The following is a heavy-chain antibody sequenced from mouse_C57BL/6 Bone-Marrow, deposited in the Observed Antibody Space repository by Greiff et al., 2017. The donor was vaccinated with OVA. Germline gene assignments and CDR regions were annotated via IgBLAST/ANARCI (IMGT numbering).Heavy chain of an antibody. CDR3: AVMSYYAMDY. Sequence: VKLMESGAELARPGASVKLSCKASGYTFTSYGISWVKQRTGQGLEWIGEIYPRSGNTYYNEKFKGKATLTADKSSSTAYMELRSLTSEDSAVYFCAVMSYYAMDYWGQGTSVTVSS. J-gene: IGHJ4*01. D-gene: IGHD2-3*01. CDR1: GYTFTSYG. CDR2: IYPRSGNT. V-gene: IGHV1-81*01.